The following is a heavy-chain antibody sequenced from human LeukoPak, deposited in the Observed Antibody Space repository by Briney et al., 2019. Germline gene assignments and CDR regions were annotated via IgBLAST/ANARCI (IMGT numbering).Heavy chain of an antibody. CDR3: ARGVTSYYDSSAYY. J-gene: IGHJ4*02. CDR2: INQDGSGR. CDR1: GFTFSNYW. D-gene: IGHD3-22*01. V-gene: IGHV3-7*04. Sequence: PGGSLRLSCATSGFTFSNYWMTWVRQAPGKGLEWVANINQDGSGRYYVDSVKGRFTISRDNAKNALYLQMSSLRAEDTAVYFCARGVTSYYDSSAYYWGQGTLVTVSS.